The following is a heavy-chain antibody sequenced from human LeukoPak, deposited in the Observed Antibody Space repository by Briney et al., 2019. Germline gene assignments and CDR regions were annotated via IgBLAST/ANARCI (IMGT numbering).Heavy chain of an antibody. V-gene: IGHV1-69*05. CDR3: ARDGGIVGASDAFDI. D-gene: IGHD1-26*01. J-gene: IGHJ3*02. Sequence: PGSSVKVSCKASGGTFSSYAISWVRQAPGQGLEWMGGIIPIFGTANYAQKFQGRVTITTDESTSTAYMELSSLRSEDTAVYYCARDGGIVGASDAFDIWGQGTMVTVSS. CDR2: IIPIFGTA. CDR1: GGTFSSYA.